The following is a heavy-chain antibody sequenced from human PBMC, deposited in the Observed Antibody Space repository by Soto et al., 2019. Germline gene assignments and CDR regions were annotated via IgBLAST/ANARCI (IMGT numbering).Heavy chain of an antibody. D-gene: IGHD3-3*01. J-gene: IGHJ5*02. CDR3: ATRITVFGLLIPPFDP. CDR1: GGSVNGYY. Sequence: SETLSLTCGVYGGSVNGYYWNWIRRPPGKGLEWIGEINHTGGTHYNPSLKSRVTMSVDTSKNQFSLRLSSVTAADTAIYYCATRITVFGLLIPPFDPWGQGTQVTVSS. CDR2: INHTGGT. V-gene: IGHV4-34*01.